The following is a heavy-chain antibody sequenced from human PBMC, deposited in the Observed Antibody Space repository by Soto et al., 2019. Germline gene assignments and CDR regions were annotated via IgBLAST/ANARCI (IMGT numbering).Heavy chain of an antibody. CDR3: AKGRGGAYYYYGLDV. CDR2: ISGSGATT. J-gene: IGHJ6*02. CDR1: GFTFNTYA. D-gene: IGHD3-10*01. V-gene: IGHV3-23*01. Sequence: EVQLLESGGGLVQPGASLTLSCAASGFTFNTYAMTWARRAPGKGLEWVSAISGSGATTYVADSVKGRFTISRDNSKDTLYLQMNSLRAEDTAIYYCAKGRGGAYYYYGLDVWGQGTTVTVSS.